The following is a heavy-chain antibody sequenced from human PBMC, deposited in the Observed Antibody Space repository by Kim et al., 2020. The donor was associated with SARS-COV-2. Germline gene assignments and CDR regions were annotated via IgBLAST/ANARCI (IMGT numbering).Heavy chain of an antibody. V-gene: IGHV1-18*01. CDR2: ISAYNGNT. Sequence: ASVKVSCKASGYTFTSYGISWVRQAPGQGLEWMGWISAYNGNTNYAQKLQGRVTMTTDTSTSTAYMELRSLRSDDTAVYYCARAYGSGSYRTYYYYGMDVCGQGTTVTVSS. CDR1: GYTFTSYG. J-gene: IGHJ6*02. CDR3: ARAYGSGSYRTYYYYGMDV. D-gene: IGHD3-10*01.